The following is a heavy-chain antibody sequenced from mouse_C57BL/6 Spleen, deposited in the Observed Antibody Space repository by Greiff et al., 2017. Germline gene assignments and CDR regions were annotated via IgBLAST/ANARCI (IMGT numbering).Heavy chain of an antibody. CDR3: ARLGPGNYYAMDY. V-gene: IGHV1-50*01. Sequence: VQLQQPGAELVKPGASVKLSCKASGYTFTSYWMQWVKQRPGQGLEWIGEIDPSDSYTNYNQKFKGKATLTVDTSSSTAYMQLSSLTSEDSAVYYCARLGPGNYYAMDYWGQGTSVTVSS. CDR1: GYTFTSYW. CDR2: IDPSDSYT. J-gene: IGHJ4*01. D-gene: IGHD3-1*01.